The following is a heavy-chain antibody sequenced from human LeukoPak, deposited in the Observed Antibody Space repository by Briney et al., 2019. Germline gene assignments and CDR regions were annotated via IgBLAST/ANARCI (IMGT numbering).Heavy chain of an antibody. CDR2: ISGSDGST. V-gene: IGHV3-23*01. CDR1: GFTFSGYA. CDR3: AKVGYSSSPEVVDY. J-gene: IGHJ4*02. D-gene: IGHD6-13*01. Sequence: HPGGSLRLSCATSGFTFSGYAMSWVRQAPGKGLEWVSGISGSDGSTYYADPVKGRFTVSRDNSKNTLYLQMNSLRAEDTAVYYCAKVGYSSSPEVVDYWGQGTLVTVSS.